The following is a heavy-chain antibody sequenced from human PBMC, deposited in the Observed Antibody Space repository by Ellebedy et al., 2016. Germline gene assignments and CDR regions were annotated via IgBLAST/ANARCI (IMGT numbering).Heavy chain of an antibody. CDR3: ARGGRTTGTTRSLEY. V-gene: IGHV1-8*01. J-gene: IGHJ4*02. CDR1: GYIFISYN. D-gene: IGHD1-1*01. CDR2: MNPNSGKT. Sequence: ASVKVSCXASGYIFISYNLNWVRQATGQGLEWMGWMNPNSGKTGYAQKFQGRVTMTTDTSTSTAYMELRSLRSDDTAVYYCARGGRTTGTTRSLEYWGQGTLGTVSS.